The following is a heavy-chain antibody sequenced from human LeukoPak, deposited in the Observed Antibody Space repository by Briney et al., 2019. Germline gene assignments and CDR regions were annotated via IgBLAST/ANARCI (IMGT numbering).Heavy chain of an antibody. D-gene: IGHD6-19*01. J-gene: IGHJ4*02. Sequence: PGGSLRLSCAASGFTVSSYYMNWVRQAPGKELEWVSVIYTGGGRYYADSVRGRFTISRDTSKNMVFLQMNSLRVEDTAVYYCANPCLEDLKWLVGDWGQGTLVTVSS. CDR3: ANPCLEDLKWLVGD. CDR1: GFTVSSYY. V-gene: IGHV3-53*01. CDR2: IYTGGGR.